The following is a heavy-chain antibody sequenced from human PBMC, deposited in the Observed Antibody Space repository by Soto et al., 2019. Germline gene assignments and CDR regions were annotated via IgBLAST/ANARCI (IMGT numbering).Heavy chain of an antibody. Sequence: EVQLVESGGGLVQPGGSLRLSCVVSGFTLSDHYIDWVRQAPGKGLEWVGRTKNKAQRYTTEYAASVKGRFTISRDDSENSVYLQMNRLKTEDTAVYYCVRWDSGNPENWGQGPLVTVSS. CDR2: TKNKAQRYTT. D-gene: IGHD1-26*01. J-gene: IGHJ4*02. CDR1: GFTLSDHY. V-gene: IGHV3-72*01. CDR3: VRWDSGNPEN.